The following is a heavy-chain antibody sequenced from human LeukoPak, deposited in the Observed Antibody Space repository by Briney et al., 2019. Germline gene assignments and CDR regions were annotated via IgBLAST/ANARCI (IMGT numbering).Heavy chain of an antibody. V-gene: IGHV3-74*01. J-gene: IGHJ4*02. Sequence: PGGSLRLSCAASGFTFSNHWMHWVRQAPGQGLVWVSRINTDDVSTTYADSVKGRFTTFRDNAKNTLYLQMNSLRAEDTAVYYCAREHSSSSTRGLDYWGQGTLVTVSS. D-gene: IGHD6-6*01. CDR1: GFTFSNHW. CDR3: AREHSSSSTRGLDY. CDR2: INTDDVST.